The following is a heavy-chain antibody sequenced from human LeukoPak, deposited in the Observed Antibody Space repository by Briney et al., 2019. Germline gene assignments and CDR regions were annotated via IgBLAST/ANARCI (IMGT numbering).Heavy chain of an antibody. D-gene: IGHD2/OR15-2a*01. CDR1: GFSFSYAW. V-gene: IGHV3-74*03. CDR3: ARDSTYTMDL. J-gene: IGHJ6*02. Sequence: GGSLRLSCAASGFSFSYAWMNWVRQAPGKGLVWVSCIKSYADGSGTTYADSVKGRFTISRDDARNTVYLQINSLRAEDTAVYYCARDSTYTMDLWGRGTTVTVSS. CDR2: IKSYADGSGT.